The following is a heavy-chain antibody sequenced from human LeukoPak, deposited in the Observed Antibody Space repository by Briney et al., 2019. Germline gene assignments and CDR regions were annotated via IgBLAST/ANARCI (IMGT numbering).Heavy chain of an antibody. J-gene: IGHJ4*02. V-gene: IGHV1-69*01. Sequence: ASVKVSCKASGGTFSSYAISWVRQAPGQGLEWMGGIIPIFGTANYAQKFQGRVTITADESTSTAYMELSSLRSEDTAVYYCARDDRDCSSTSCYLRRYFDYWGQGTLVTVSS. D-gene: IGHD2-2*01. CDR2: IIPIFGTA. CDR1: GGTFSSYA. CDR3: ARDDRDCSSTSCYLRRYFDY.